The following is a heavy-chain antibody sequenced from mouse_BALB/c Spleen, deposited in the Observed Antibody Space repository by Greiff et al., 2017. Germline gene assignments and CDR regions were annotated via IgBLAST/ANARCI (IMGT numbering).Heavy chain of an antibody. Sequence: VQLQQSGAELVRSGASVKLSCTASGFNIKDYYMHWVKQRPEQGLEWIGWIDPENGDTEYAPKFQGKATMTADTSSNTAYLQLSSLTSEDTAVYYCNAGRLSWFAYWGQGTLVTVSA. V-gene: IGHV14-4*02. CDR3: NAGRLSWFAY. CDR1: GFNIKDYY. J-gene: IGHJ3*01. CDR2: IDPENGDT.